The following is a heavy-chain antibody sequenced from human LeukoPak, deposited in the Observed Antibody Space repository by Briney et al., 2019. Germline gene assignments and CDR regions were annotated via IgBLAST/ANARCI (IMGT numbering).Heavy chain of an antibody. D-gene: IGHD5-18*01. CDR1: GFTFSSYA. V-gene: IGHV3-64D*06. CDR3: VKDLMSGYSYGYEAAFDI. J-gene: IGHJ3*02. Sequence: GGSLRLSCSASGFTFSSYAMHWVRQAPGKGLEYVSTISSNGGSTYYADSVKGRFTISRDNSKNTLYLQMSSLRAEDTAVYYCVKDLMSGYSYGYEAAFDIWGQGTMVTVSS. CDR2: ISSNGGST.